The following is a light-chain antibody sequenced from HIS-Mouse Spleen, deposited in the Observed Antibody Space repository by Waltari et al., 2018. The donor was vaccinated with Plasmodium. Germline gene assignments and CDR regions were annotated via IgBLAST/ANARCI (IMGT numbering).Light chain of an antibody. Sequence: SYELTQPPSVSVSPGQTARITCSGNALPKQYPYWYQQQSGQAPVLVIYEDSKRPSGIPERFSGSSSGTMATLTISGAQVEDEADYYCYSTDSSGNHRVFGGGTKLTVL. J-gene: IGLJ3*02. CDR3: YSTDSSGNHRV. CDR1: ALPKQY. CDR2: EDS. V-gene: IGLV3-10*01.